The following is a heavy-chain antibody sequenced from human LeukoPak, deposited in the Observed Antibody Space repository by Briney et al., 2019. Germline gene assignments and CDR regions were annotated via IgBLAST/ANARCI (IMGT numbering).Heavy chain of an antibody. J-gene: IGHJ4*02. CDR2: INSRGKTI. V-gene: IGHV3-11*01. CDR1: GLTFNDYS. CDR3: ASLYYGAADY. Sequence: GGALRLSCAASGLTFNDYSMSWIRQAPGKGLEWVSYINSRGKTIYYADSVKGRFTICMDNANSSLYLQMNSLRAEDTAVYYCASLYYGAADYWGQGTLVTVSS. D-gene: IGHD4-17*01.